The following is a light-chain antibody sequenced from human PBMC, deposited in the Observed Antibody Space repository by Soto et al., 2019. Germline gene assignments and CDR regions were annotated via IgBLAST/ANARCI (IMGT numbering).Light chain of an antibody. V-gene: IGKV3-15*01. Sequence: EIVMTQSPATLSVSPGERATLSCMASQSVSTNLAWYQQKPGQAPSLPIYAASVRATGIPARFSGSGSGTEFTLTSSSLQSEDFAVYYWQESDERRQNLSCGVGTNVEIK. CDR2: AAS. CDR1: QSVSTN. CDR3: QESDERRQNLS. J-gene: IGKJ4*01.